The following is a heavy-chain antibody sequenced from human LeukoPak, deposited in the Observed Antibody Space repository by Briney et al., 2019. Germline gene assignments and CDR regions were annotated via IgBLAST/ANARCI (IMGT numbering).Heavy chain of an antibody. CDR3: ARTNAFDI. CDR2: IFYSGST. J-gene: IGHJ3*02. Sequence: SETLSLTCTAAAGSISNYHWSWIRQPPGKGLEWIGCIFYSGSTYYNPSLKSRVTISVGTSKNQFSLRLSSVTAADTAVYYCARTNAFDIWGQGTMVTVSS. CDR1: AGSISNYH. V-gene: IGHV4-59*08.